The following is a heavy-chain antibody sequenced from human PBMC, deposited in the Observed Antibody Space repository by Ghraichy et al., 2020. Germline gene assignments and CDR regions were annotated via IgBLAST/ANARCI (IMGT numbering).Heavy chain of an antibody. Sequence: SETLSLTCTVSGGSISSSSYYWGWIRQPPGKGLESIGSIYYSGSSYYNPSLKSRVTISVDTSKNQFSLKLSSVTAADTAVYYCARHQGDYLFNYWGQGTLVTVSS. J-gene: IGHJ4*02. CDR3: ARHQGDYLFNY. CDR2: IYYSGSS. D-gene: IGHD4-17*01. V-gene: IGHV4-39*01. CDR1: GGSISSSSYY.